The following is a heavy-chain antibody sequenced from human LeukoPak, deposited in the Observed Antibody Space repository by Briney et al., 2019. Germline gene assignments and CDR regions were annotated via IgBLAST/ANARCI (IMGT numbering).Heavy chain of an antibody. CDR3: ARETPYGSLTFDY. D-gene: IGHD3-10*01. J-gene: IGHJ4*02. CDR1: GFTFSNYW. Sequence: GGSLRLSCAASGFTFSNYWMSWVRQAPGKGLEWVANTHGSEKYYVDSVKGRFTISRDNAKNSLYLQMNSLRAGDTAVYYCARETPYGSLTFDYWGQGTLVTVSS. V-gene: IGHV3-7*03. CDR2: THGSEK.